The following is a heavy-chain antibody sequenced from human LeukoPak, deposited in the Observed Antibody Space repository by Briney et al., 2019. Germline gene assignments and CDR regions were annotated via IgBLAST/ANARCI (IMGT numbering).Heavy chain of an antibody. CDR1: GASLFGQY. D-gene: IGHD5-12*01. CDR3: ARDLISEYSRSHSHFDP. Sequence: PSETLSLTCTVSGASLFGQYWSWIRRPPGKGLEWIGYIYCSGSTSCGSTSYNPSLKSRVTISVDKNQLSLRLTSVTAADTAVYYCARDLISEYSRSHSHFDPWGQGTLVTVSS. CDR2: IYCSGSTSCGST. J-gene: IGHJ5*02. V-gene: IGHV4-4*08.